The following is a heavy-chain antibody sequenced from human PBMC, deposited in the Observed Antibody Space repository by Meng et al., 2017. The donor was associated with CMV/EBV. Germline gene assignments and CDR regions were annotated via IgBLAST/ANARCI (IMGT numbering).Heavy chain of an antibody. Sequence: SETLSPTCTLSGGSISSYYWSWIRQPPGKGLEWIGYIYYSGSTNYTPSLKSRVTISVDTSKNQFSLKLSSVTAADTAVYYCARALLAGTTFLVFDPWGQGTLVTVSS. CDR2: IYYSGST. V-gene: IGHV4-59*01. CDR1: GGSISSYY. D-gene: IGHD1-7*01. CDR3: ARALLAGTTFLVFDP. J-gene: IGHJ5*02.